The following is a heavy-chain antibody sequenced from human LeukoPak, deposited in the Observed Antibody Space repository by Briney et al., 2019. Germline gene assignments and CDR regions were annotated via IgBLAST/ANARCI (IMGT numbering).Heavy chain of an antibody. Sequence: SVTVSCTASGGTVSSYVISWVRQAPGQGLEWMGGIIPMFGTAKYAQKFQGRVTITADESTSTAYMELSSLRSEDTAVYYCARARSIGHLDYWGQGTLVTVSS. CDR3: ARARSIGHLDY. J-gene: IGHJ4*02. CDR2: IIPMFGTA. CDR1: GGTVSSYV. V-gene: IGHV1-69*13.